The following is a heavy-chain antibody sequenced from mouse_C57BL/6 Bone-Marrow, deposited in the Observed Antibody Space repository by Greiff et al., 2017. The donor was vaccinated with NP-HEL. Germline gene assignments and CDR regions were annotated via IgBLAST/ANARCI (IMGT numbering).Heavy chain of an antibody. CDR2: IRNKANNHAT. J-gene: IGHJ3*01. V-gene: IGHV6-6*01. CDR1: GFTFSDAW. CDR3: TYYGSSYQFAY. D-gene: IGHD1-1*01. Sequence: EVKLVESGGGLVQPGGSMKLSCAASGFTFSDAWMDWVRQSPEKGLEWVAEIRNKANNHATYYAESVKGRFTISRDDSKRSVYLQMNSLRAEDTGIYYCTYYGSSYQFAYWGQGTLVTVSA.